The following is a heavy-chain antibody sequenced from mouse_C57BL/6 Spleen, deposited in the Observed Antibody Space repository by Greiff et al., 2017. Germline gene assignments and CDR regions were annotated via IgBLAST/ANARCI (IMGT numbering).Heavy chain of an antibody. D-gene: IGHD1-1*01. J-gene: IGHJ1*03. CDR2: IDPSDSYT. Sequence: VQLQQPGAELVKPGASVKLSCKASGYTFTSYWMQWVKQRPGQGLEWIGEIDPSDSYTNYNQKFKGKATLTVDTSSSTAYMQLSSLTSEDSAVYYCARTPYYCGSSYWYFDVWGTGTTVTVSS. CDR3: ARTPYYCGSSYWYFDV. CDR1: GYTFTSYW. V-gene: IGHV1-50*01.